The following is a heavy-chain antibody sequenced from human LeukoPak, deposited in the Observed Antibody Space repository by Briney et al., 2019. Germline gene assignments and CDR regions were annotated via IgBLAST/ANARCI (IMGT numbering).Heavy chain of an antibody. CDR2: INHSGST. CDR3: ARQNYDFWSGYPYYSDY. V-gene: IGHV4-34*01. Sequence: PSETLSLTCAVYGGSFSGYYWSWIRQPPGKGLEWIGEINHSGSTNYNPSLKSRVTISVDTSKNQFSLKLSSVTAADTAVYYCARQNYDFWSGYPYYSDYWGQGTLVTVSS. D-gene: IGHD3-3*01. J-gene: IGHJ4*02. CDR1: GGSFSGYY.